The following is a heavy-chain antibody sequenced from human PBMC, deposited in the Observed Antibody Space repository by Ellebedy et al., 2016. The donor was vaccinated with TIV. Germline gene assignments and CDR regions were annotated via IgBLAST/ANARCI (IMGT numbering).Heavy chain of an antibody. CDR1: GFTFGTYA. V-gene: IGHV3-23*01. J-gene: IGHJ4*02. Sequence: PGGSLRLSCVASGFTFGTYAMSWVRQAPGKGLEWVSGITGSGVSAYYADSVRGRFTISRDNSRNTLYLQMNNVTAEDTALYFCAKRDTFSLSSKYYFEYWGQGTQVTVSS. CDR3: AKRDTFSLSSKYYFEY. CDR2: ITGSGVSA.